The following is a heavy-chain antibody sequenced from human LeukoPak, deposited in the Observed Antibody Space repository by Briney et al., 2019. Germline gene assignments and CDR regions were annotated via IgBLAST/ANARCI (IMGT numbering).Heavy chain of an antibody. CDR3: AKDGWANYDILTGYPPDGAFDI. J-gene: IGHJ3*02. CDR2: ISRSGGST. CDR1: GFTFSSYA. D-gene: IGHD3-9*01. Sequence: GGSLRLSCAASGFTFSSYAMSWVRQAPGKGLEWVSAISRSGGSTYYADSVKGRFTISRDNSKNTLYLQMNSLRAEDTAVYYCAKDGWANYDILTGYPPDGAFDIWGQGTMVTVSS. V-gene: IGHV3-23*01.